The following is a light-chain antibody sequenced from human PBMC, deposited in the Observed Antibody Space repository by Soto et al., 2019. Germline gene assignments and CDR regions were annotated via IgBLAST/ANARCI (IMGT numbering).Light chain of an antibody. CDR2: GAS. J-gene: IGKJ1*01. CDR1: RSISTY. Sequence: ETVLTQSPATLSLSPGERATLSCRASRSISTYLAWYQQKPGQAPRLLIYGASSRATGIPDRFSASGSGTDFTLTISDVKPEDFALYYCHQRQSWPRTFGQGTKVDIK. CDR3: HQRQSWPRT. V-gene: IGKV3-11*01.